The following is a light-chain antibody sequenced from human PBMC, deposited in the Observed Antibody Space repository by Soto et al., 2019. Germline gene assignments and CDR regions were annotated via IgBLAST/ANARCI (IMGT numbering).Light chain of an antibody. V-gene: IGLV1-40*01. J-gene: IGLJ2*01. CDR1: SSNIGAGYD. Sequence: QSVLTQPPSVSGAPGQRVTISCTGSSSNIGAGYDVHWYQQLPGTAPKLLIYDNSNRPSGVPDRFSGSKSGTSASLAITGLQAEDEADYYCQSYDSSLSGYVVFGGGTQLTFL. CDR2: DNS. CDR3: QSYDSSLSGYVV.